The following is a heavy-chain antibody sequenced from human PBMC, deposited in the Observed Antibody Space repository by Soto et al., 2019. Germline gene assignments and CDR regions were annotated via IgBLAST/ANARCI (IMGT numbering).Heavy chain of an antibody. CDR2: IKEDGSDK. J-gene: IGHJ6*01. CDR1: RFTFSSYW. CDR3: ARGIDDNASFGMDV. V-gene: IGHV3-7*01. D-gene: IGHD1-1*01. Sequence: PGGSLRLSCAASRFTFSSYWMSWVRQAPGRGLEWVANIKEDGSDKYYADSVKGRFTISRDNAKKSMYVQMNSLRVEDTAVYYCARGIDDNASFGMDVWGQGTTLTVSS.